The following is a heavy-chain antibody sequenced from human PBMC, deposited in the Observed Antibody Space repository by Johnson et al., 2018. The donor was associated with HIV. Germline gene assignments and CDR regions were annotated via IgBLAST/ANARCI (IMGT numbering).Heavy chain of an antibody. CDR1: GLSFNSYV. J-gene: IGHJ3*02. D-gene: IGHD3-10*01. CDR3: ARGGPFTMVQDALDT. Sequence: QVQLVESGGGVVQPRRSLRLSCVASGLSFNSYVMHWVRQAPGKGLQWVAVISYDGTKIHYTDSVKGRFTISRDNSKNTFYLQMNSLTAEDTAVYCCARGGPFTMVQDALDTWGQGTMVIVSA. CDR2: ISYDGTKI. V-gene: IGHV3-30*04.